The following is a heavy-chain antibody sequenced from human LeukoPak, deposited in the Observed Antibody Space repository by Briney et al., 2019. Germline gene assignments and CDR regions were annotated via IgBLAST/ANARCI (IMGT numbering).Heavy chain of an antibody. CDR3: ANAGFCSSTTCYNPFDH. D-gene: IGHD2-2*02. CDR2: ITDSGFTT. Sequence: GGSLRLSCAASGLTFSSYAMSWVRQAPGKGLEWVSGITDSGFTTFYANSVKGRFTISRDNSKNTLYLQMNSLRAEDTAVYYCANAGFCSSTTCYNPFDHWGQGTLVTVSS. CDR1: GLTFSSYA. J-gene: IGHJ4*02. V-gene: IGHV3-23*01.